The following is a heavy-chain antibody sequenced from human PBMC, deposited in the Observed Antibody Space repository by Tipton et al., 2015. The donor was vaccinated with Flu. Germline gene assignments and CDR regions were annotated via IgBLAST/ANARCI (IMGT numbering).Heavy chain of an antibody. V-gene: IGHV4-61*02. D-gene: IGHD5-18*01. J-gene: IGHJ6*02. Sequence: TLSLTCTVSGGSISSGSYYWSWIRQPAGKGLEWIGRIYTSGSTNYNPSLRSRVTISVDTSKNQFSLKLSSVTAADTAAYYCARGGYSYGYGKNYYYYGMDVWGQGTTVTVSS. CDR3: ARGGYSYGYGKNYYYYGMDV. CDR2: IYTSGST. CDR1: GGSISSGSYY.